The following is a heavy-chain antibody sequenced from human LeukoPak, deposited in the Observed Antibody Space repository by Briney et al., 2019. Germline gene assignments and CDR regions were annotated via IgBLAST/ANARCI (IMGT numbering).Heavy chain of an antibody. Sequence: PGGSLRLSCAASGFTFSSYSMNWVRQAPGKGLEWVSGIDGSGDNTYYADSVKGRFTISRDNSKDTLTLQMNSLRAEDTAVYYCAKADSYGGNSQLFDFWGQGTLVTVSS. CDR2: IDGSGDNT. D-gene: IGHD4-23*01. CDR3: AKADSYGGNSQLFDF. V-gene: IGHV3-23*01. J-gene: IGHJ4*02. CDR1: GFTFSSYS.